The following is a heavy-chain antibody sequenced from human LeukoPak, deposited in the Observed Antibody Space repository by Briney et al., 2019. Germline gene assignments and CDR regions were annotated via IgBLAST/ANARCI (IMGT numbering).Heavy chain of an antibody. CDR3: ARRSYYYDGSGYPDYWFDP. CDR1: GYTFTSYY. J-gene: IGHJ5*02. CDR2: INPNGGST. V-gene: IGHV1-46*01. D-gene: IGHD3-22*01. Sequence: ASVKVSCKASGYTFTSYYMHWVRQAPGQGLEWMGIINPNGGSTSYAQKFQGRVTMTRDTSTSTVYMELSSLRSEDTAVYYCARRSYYYDGSGYPDYWFDPWGQGTLVTVSS.